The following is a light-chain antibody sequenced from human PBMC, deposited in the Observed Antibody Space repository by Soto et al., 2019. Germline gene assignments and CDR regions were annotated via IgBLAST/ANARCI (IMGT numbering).Light chain of an antibody. J-gene: IGLJ3*02. CDR1: SSNVESNT. CDR2: TNH. CDR3: AAWDDSLNGGV. V-gene: IGLV1-44*01. Sequence: QSVLTQPPSASGTPGQRVTISCSGSSSNVESNTVNWYQQLPGTAPKLLIYTNHQRPSGVPDRFSGSKSGTSASLAISGLQSEDEGDYYCAAWDDSLNGGVFGGGTKVTVL.